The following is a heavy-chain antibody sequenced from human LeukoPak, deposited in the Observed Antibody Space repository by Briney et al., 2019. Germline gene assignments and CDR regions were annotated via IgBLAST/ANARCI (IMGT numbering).Heavy chain of an antibody. CDR2: INHSGST. CDR3: AQGHDYGDYLNWFDP. J-gene: IGHJ5*02. V-gene: IGHV4-34*01. CDR1: GGSFSDYY. D-gene: IGHD4-17*01. Sequence: SETLSLTCAVYGGSFSDYYWSWIRQPPGKGLEWIGEINHSGSTNYNPSLKSRVTISVDTSKNQFSLKLSSVTATDTAVYYCAQGHDYGDYLNWFDPWGQGTLVTVSS.